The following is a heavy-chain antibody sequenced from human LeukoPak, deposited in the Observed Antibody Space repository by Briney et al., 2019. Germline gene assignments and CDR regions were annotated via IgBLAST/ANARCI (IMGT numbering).Heavy chain of an antibody. J-gene: IGHJ6*03. V-gene: IGHV1-18*01. CDR3: ARVSYLRPSDYMDV. CDR1: GYTLSIYG. D-gene: IGHD1-26*01. Sequence: ASVKVSCKSSGYTLSIYGFTWVRHAPGQGLEWMGWISAYNGKTLYAEKFQGRVTMTTDTATSTVYMELRSLRSDDTAVYYCARVSYLRPSDYMDVWGKGTTVTVSS. CDR2: ISAYNGKT.